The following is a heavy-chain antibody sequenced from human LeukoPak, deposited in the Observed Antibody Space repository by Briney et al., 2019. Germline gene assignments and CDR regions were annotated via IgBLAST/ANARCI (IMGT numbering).Heavy chain of an antibody. CDR2: IYTSGST. J-gene: IGHJ4*02. V-gene: IGHV4-4*07. D-gene: IGHD2-21*02. CDR1: GESFSGYF. CDR3: ARDRYCGGDCYSQLGY. Sequence: SETLSLTCAVYGESFSGYFWSWVRQPAGKGLEWIGHIYTSGSTNYNPSLKSRVTISLDTSKNQFSLKLNSVTAADTAVYYCARDRYCGGDCYSQLGYWGQGTLVTVSS.